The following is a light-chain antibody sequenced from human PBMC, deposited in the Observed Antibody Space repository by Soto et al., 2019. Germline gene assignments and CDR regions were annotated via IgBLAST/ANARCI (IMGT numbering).Light chain of an antibody. Sequence: IQLTQSPTSLSASVGDIDTITCRASQGISSYLSWYQQKPGKAPKLLIYGASTLQSGVPSRFSGSGFGPDFTLNVSSLQTEDFATYSCTQLNSYPITFGVGTKVEIK. CDR3: TQLNSYPIT. CDR2: GAS. J-gene: IGKJ4*01. CDR1: QGISSY. V-gene: IGKV1-9*01.